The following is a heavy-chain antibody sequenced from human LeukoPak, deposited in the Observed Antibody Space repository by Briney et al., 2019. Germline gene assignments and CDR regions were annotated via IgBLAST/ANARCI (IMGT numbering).Heavy chain of an antibody. J-gene: IGHJ3*02. CDR1: GYTFTSYG. CDR3: ARDQSENYYGSGSYSPDAFDI. Sequence: ASVKVSCKASGYTFTSYGISWVRQAPGQGLEWMGGIIPIFGTANYAQKFQGRVTITADESTSTAYMELSSLRSEDTAVYYCARDQSENYYGSGSYSPDAFDIWGQGTMVTVSS. CDR2: IIPIFGTA. V-gene: IGHV1-69*13. D-gene: IGHD3-10*01.